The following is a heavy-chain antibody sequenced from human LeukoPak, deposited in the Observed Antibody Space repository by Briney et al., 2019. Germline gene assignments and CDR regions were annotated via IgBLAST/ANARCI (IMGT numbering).Heavy chain of an antibody. D-gene: IGHD3-16*01. CDR2: IYYSGST. CDR1: GGSISSSSYY. CDR3: ARRGGDY. J-gene: IGHJ4*02. Sequence: SETLSLTCTVSGGSISSSSYYWGWIRQPPGKGLEWIGSIYYSGSTYYNPSLKSRVTISVDTSKNQFSLKLSSVTAADTAVYYCARRGGDYWGQGTLVTVSS. V-gene: IGHV4-39*01.